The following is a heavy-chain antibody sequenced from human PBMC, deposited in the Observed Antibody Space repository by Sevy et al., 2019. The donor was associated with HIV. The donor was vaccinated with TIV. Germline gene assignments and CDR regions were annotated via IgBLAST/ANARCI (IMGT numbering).Heavy chain of an antibody. D-gene: IGHD6-13*01. V-gene: IGHV4-59*01. Sequence: SETLSLTCTVSGGSISSYYWSWIRQPPGKGLEWIGYIYYSGSTNSNPSLKSRVTISVDTSKNQFSLKLSSVTAADTAVYYCARDRLKAAAGTGGDYYYCYGMDVWGQGTTVTVSS. J-gene: IGHJ6*02. CDR2: IYYSGST. CDR1: GGSISSYY. CDR3: ARDRLKAAAGTGGDYYYCYGMDV.